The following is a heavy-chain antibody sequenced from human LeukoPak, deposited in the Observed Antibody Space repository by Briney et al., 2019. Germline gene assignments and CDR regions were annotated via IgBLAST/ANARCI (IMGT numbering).Heavy chain of an antibody. CDR3: ARPVAARDYYFDY. J-gene: IGHJ4*02. V-gene: IGHV5-51*01. D-gene: IGHD6-6*01. CDR1: GYSFTSYW. CDR2: IYPGDSDT. Sequence: GESLKISCKGSGYSFTSYWIGWVRQMPGKGLEWMGIIYPGDSDTRYSPSFQGQVTISADKPISTAYLQWSSLKASDTAMYYCARPVAARDYYFDYWGQGTLVTVSS.